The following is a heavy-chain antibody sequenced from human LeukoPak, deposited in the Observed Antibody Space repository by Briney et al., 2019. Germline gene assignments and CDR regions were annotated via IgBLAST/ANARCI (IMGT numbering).Heavy chain of an antibody. J-gene: IGHJ2*01. V-gene: IGHV3-23*01. CDR3: AKDRTVGASYWYFDL. CDR1: GFTFSDYW. Sequence: PGGSLRLSCAASGFTFSDYWIHWVRQAPGKGLEWVSAISGSGGSTYYADSVKGRFTISRDNSKNTLYLQMNSLRAEDTAVYYCAKDRTVGASYWYFDLWGRGTLVTVSS. CDR2: ISGSGGST. D-gene: IGHD1-26*01.